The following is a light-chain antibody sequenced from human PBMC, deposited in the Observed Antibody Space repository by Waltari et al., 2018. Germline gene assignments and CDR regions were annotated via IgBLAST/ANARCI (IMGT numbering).Light chain of an antibody. CDR1: SGSISSTSY. J-gene: IGLJ3*02. V-gene: IGLV8-61*01. Sequence: QTVVTQEPSLSVYPGWTVTLTFALSSGSISSTSYVSWYQQPPGQPPRTLMSKTNIRSSGVPDRFSGSSLWNKAALSITGAQADDESDYYCLVYMGSGIWVFGGGTKLTVL. CDR2: KTN. CDR3: LVYMGSGIWV.